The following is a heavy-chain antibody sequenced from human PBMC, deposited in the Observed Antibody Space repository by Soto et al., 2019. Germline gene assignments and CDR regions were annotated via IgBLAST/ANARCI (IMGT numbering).Heavy chain of an antibody. CDR3: ARVRGGGSEYFFDY. D-gene: IGHD2-15*01. CDR1: GYTFTRYN. Sequence: ASGKVSCKASGYTFTRYNVHWLRQAPGQGLEWMAIINPSGGTTYYVQKFEGRVTLTTDTSTSTVYMELSSLRSDDTAVYYCARVRGGGSEYFFDYWGQGTLVTVSS. J-gene: IGHJ4*02. CDR2: INPSGGTT. V-gene: IGHV1-46*01.